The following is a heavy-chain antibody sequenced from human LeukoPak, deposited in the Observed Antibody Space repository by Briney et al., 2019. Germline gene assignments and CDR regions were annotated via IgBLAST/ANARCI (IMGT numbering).Heavy chain of an antibody. V-gene: IGHV3-7*01. CDR2: IKEDGSEK. D-gene: IGHD6-19*01. Sequence: PGGSLRLSCAASGFTFDNYWMNWVRQAPGKGLEWVANIKEDGSEKNYVDSVKGRFTISRDNAKNSPYLEMNSLRAEDTAVYFCARDEGSGWDYWGQGTLVTVSS. CDR1: GFTFDNYW. CDR3: ARDEGSGWDY. J-gene: IGHJ4*02.